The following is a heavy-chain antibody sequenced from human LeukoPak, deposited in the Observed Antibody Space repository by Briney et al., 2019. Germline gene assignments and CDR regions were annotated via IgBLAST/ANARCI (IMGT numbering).Heavy chain of an antibody. J-gene: IGHJ4*02. V-gene: IGHV3-30*18. CDR1: GFTFSSYG. CDR2: ISYDGSNK. Sequence: HPGRSLRLSCAASGFTFSSYGMHWVRQAPGKGLEWVAVISYDGSNKYYADSVKGRFTISRDNSKNTLYLQMNSLRAEDTAVYYCAKLKVPAAMDGWSVDYFDYWGQGTLVTVSS. D-gene: IGHD2-2*01. CDR3: AKLKVPAAMDGWSVDYFDY.